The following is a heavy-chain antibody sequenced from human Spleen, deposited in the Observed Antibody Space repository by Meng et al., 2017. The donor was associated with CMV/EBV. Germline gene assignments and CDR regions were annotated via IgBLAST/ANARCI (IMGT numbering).Heavy chain of an antibody. CDR3: AKDSDIVATGGFDY. CDR2: IRYDGSNK. CDR1: GFTFSSYC. D-gene: IGHD5-12*01. J-gene: IGHJ4*02. V-gene: IGHV3-30*02. Sequence: VQLVESGGGLVKPGGSLRRSCAASGFTFSSYCMHWVRQAPGKGLEWVAFIRYDGSNKYYADSVKGRFTISRDNSKNTLYLQMNSLRAEDTAVYYCAKDSDIVATGGFDYWGQGTLVTVSS.